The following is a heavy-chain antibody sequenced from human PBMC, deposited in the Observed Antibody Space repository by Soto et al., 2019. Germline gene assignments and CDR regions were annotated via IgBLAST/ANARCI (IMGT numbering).Heavy chain of an antibody. Sequence: GGSLRLSCAASGFTFSSYAMSWVRQAPGKGLEWVSAISGSGGSTYYADSVKGRFTISRDNSKNTLYLQMNSLRAEDTAAYYCLKDRYNSNPMSALEYWGQGTLVTVSS. V-gene: IGHV3-23*01. D-gene: IGHD1-20*01. CDR1: GFTFSSYA. CDR2: ISGSGGST. CDR3: LKDRYNSNPMSALEY. J-gene: IGHJ4*02.